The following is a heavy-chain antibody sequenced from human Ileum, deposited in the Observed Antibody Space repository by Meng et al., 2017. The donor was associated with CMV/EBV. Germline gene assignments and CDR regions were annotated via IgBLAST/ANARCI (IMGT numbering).Heavy chain of an antibody. V-gene: IGHV4-34*01. CDR3: ARGGTLLDSYEYYYYYGMDV. CDR1: GGSFSGYY. D-gene: IGHD5-18*01. J-gene: IGHJ6*02. Sequence: GSLRLSCAGYGGSFSGYYWSWIRQPPGKGLEWIGEINHSGSTNYNPYLKSRVTISVDTSKNQFSLKLSSVTAADTAVYYCARGGTLLDSYEYYYYYGMDVWGQGTMVTVSS. CDR2: INHSGST.